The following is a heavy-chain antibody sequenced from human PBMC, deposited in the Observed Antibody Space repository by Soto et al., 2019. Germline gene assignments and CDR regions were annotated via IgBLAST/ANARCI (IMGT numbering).Heavy chain of an antibody. V-gene: IGHV1-69*01. CDR1: GGTFDNFI. D-gene: IGHD1-26*01. CDR2: IVPMLGTP. J-gene: IGHJ6*02. CDR3: ARNGTYSSSLSQYSGMDV. Sequence: QVQLVQSGAEVKEPGSSVRVSCKASGGTFDNFIMNWVRQTPGQGLEWMGGIVPMLGTPTYAEKFKGRVTISATGSTGTMYMEVTSLSSEDTAIYYCARNGTYSSSLSQYSGMDVWGQGTTVTVSS.